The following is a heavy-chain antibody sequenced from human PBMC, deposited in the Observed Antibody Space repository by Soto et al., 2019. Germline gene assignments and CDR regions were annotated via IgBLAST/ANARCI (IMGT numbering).Heavy chain of an antibody. CDR2: IYARGGST. CDR1: GYTFTNYN. CDR3: FRGGYDDYGKEGRY. D-gene: IGHD5-12*01. V-gene: IGHV1-46*01. Sequence: QVQFVQSGAEVKMPGASVKVSCKASGYTFTNYNVHWVRQAPGQGLEWMAIIYARGGSTSYAQNFQGRVTVTWDTSTSTVYLELISLRSDDTAVYYCFRGGYDDYGKEGRYWGQGTLVTVSS. J-gene: IGHJ4*02.